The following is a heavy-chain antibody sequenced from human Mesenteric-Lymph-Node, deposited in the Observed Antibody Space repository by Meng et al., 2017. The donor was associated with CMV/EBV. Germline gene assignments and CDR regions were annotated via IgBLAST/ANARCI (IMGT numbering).Heavy chain of an antibody. V-gene: IGHV3-21*01. J-gene: IGHJ4*02. Sequence: GESLKISCAASGFTFSSYSMNWVRQAPGKGLEWVSSISSSSSYIYYADSVKGRFTISRDNAKNSLYLQMNSLRAEDTAVYYCVRAVAVAGTGGFYWGQGTLVTVSS. CDR3: VRAVAVAGTGGFY. CDR1: GFTFSSYS. CDR2: ISSSSSYI. D-gene: IGHD6-19*01.